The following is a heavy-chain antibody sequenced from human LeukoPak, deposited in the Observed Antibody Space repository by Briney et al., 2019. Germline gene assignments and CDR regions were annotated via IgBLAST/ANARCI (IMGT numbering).Heavy chain of an antibody. CDR2: IYSGGRT. Sequence: PGGSLRLSCAASGFTVSSNYMSCVRQAPGKGLEWVSVIYSGGRTYYADSVKGRFHISRDNYKNTLYLQMNSLRAEDTAVYYCARAAPPVMTFDYWGQGTLVTVSS. D-gene: IGHD2-21*01. CDR3: ARAAPPVMTFDY. V-gene: IGHV3-53*01. J-gene: IGHJ4*02. CDR1: GFTVSSNY.